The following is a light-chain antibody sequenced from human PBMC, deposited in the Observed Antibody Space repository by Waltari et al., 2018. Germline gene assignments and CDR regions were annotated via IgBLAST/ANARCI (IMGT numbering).Light chain of an antibody. CDR3: QQCRDWPPT. CDR2: DAS. Sequence: EIVFTQSPATLSLSPGERATVSCRASQSVDRYLAWYQQKPGQAPRLLIYDASNRATGIPARFSGSGSGTDFTLTIGSVEAEDFAVYYCQQCRDWPPTFGQGTTLEI. CDR1: QSVDRY. V-gene: IGKV3-11*01. J-gene: IGKJ2*01.